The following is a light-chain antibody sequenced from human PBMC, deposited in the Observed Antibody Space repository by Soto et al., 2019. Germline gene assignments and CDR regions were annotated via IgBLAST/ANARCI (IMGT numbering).Light chain of an antibody. J-gene: IGKJ1*01. CDR2: KSS. CDR1: QTSSSW. CDR3: QRYNSYSEA. Sequence: DIQMTQSPSTLSGSVGDIVTITCRASQTSSSWLAWYQQKPGQAPKLLIYKSSTLKSGVTSGFSGSGSGTEFPLTISSLQTDDFATYYCQRYNSYSEAFGQGTKVEL. V-gene: IGKV1-5*03.